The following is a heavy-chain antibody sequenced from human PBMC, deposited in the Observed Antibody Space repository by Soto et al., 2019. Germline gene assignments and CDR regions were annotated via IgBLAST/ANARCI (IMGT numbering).Heavy chain of an antibody. CDR3: AREDRDRETGLVPVAIGGMDV. V-gene: IGHV1-69*13. J-gene: IGHJ6*01. CDR1: RGTFSRYC. CDR2: IIPIFGIA. Sequence: SVKVSCKASRGTFSRYCITWLRQAPGHGLEWIGRIIPIFGIASYAQKFQGRVTITADESASTAYMELSSLRSDDTAVYYCAREDRDRETGLVPVAIGGMDVWGQGTTITVSS. D-gene: IGHD2-2*01.